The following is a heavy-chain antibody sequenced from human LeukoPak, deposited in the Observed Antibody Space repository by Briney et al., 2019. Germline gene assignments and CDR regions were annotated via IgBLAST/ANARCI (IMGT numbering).Heavy chain of an antibody. CDR2: IYTTGRT. D-gene: IGHD2-2*01. J-gene: IGHJ4*02. CDR3: ARAPRRGFSHAMAY. V-gene: IGHV4-61*02. CDR1: GDSISSGNYY. Sequence: PSETLSLTCTVSGDSISSGNYYWNWIRQPAGKGLEWIGRIYTTGRTNYNPSLKSRVTVSIDTSKNQFSLQLTSVTPADTAVYYCARAPRRGFSHAMAYWGQGTLVTVS.